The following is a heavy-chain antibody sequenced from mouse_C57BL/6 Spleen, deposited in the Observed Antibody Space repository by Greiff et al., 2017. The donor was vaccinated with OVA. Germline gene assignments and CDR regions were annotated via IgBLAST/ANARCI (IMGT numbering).Heavy chain of an antibody. J-gene: IGHJ4*01. CDR3: AREGPSYAMDY. CDR2: IYPRSGNT. Sequence: VQGVESGAELARPGASVKLSCKASGYTFTSYGISWVKQRTGQGLEWIGEIYPRSGNTYYNEKFKGKATLTADKSSSTAYMELRSLTSEDSAVYFCAREGPSYAMDYWGQGTSVTVSS. V-gene: IGHV1-81*01. CDR1: GYTFTSYG.